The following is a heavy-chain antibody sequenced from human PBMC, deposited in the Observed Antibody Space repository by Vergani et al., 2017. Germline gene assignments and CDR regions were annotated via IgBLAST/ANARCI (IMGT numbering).Heavy chain of an antibody. D-gene: IGHD3-10*01. Sequence: EVQLVESGGGLVQPGRSLRLSCAASGFTFDDYAMHWVRQAPGKGLEWVSGISWNSGSIGYADSVKGRFTISRDNAKNSLYLQMNSLRAEDTAVYYCARGPLLWFGELSGDAFDIWGQGTMVTVSS. CDR1: GFTFDDYA. CDR3: ARGPLLWFGELSGDAFDI. V-gene: IGHV3-9*01. J-gene: IGHJ3*02. CDR2: ISWNSGSI.